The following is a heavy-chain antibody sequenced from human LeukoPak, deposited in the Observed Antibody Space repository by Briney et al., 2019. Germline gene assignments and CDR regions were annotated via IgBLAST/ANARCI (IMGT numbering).Heavy chain of an antibody. D-gene: IGHD1-26*01. CDR1: GFTFSTYW. CDR3: ARGGNYWPQWWFDP. J-gene: IGHJ5*02. Sequence: YPGGSLRLSCAASGFTFSTYWMTWVRQAPGKGLEWIGYIYYTGSTSYNPSLKSRVTMSLDASKNQFSLELNSVTPADTAVYYCARGGNYWPQWWFDPWGRGTLVSVSS. CDR2: IYYTGST. V-gene: IGHV4-59*01.